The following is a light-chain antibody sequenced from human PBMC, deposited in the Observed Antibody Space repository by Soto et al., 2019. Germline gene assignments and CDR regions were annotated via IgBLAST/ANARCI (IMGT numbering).Light chain of an antibody. CDR2: GAS. V-gene: IGKV3-15*01. Sequence: EIVMTQSPATLSVSPGERATLSCRASQSVSSKLAWYQQKPGQAPRVIIYGASTRATGIPDRFSGSGYGTEFALTISSLQSEDFAVYYGQQYNDWPPTWTFGQGTRVEIK. CDR3: QQYNDWPPTWT. CDR1: QSVSSK. J-gene: IGKJ1*01.